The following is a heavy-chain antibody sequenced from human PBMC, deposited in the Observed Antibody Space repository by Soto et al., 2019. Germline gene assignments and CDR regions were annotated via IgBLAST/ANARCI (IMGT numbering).Heavy chain of an antibody. CDR2: VYHTGAT. J-gene: IGHJ5*02. Sequence: QVQLQEPGQGLVKPYQTRSLVGSSPVAPLSSGAYTWSGVRRSPGKALEWIGFVYHTGATYYHPSLESRVTMAVDMSKNEFSLKLTSVTAADTATYYCAREGHSSWEWLDPWGQGILVTVSS. CDR3: AREGHSSWEWLDP. CDR1: VAPLSSGAYT. D-gene: IGHD1-26*01. V-gene: IGHV4-31*03.